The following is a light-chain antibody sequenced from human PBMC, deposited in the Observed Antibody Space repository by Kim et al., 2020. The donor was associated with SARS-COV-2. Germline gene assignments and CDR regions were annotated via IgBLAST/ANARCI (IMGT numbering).Light chain of an antibody. J-gene: IGLJ2*01. CDR3: GAWDSSLDALV. CDR1: GSNIGNNY. V-gene: IGLV1-51*01. CDR2: DNN. Sequence: QPVLTQPPSVSAAPGQKVTISCSGSGSNIGNNYVSWYQQLPGTAPKLLIYDNNERPSGIPDRFSGSKSGTSATLGITGLQTGDEADYYCGAWDSSLDALVFGGGTQLTVL.